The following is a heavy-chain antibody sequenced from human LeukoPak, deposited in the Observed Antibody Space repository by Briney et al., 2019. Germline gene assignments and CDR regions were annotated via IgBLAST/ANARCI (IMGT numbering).Heavy chain of an antibody. D-gene: IGHD6-13*01. Sequence: QPGGSLRLSCAASGFTFNRNAISWVRQAPGKGLEWVSTIGGSGDKTFYADSVKGRFTISRDNSKNTLYLQMNSLRAEDTAVYYCARDAAAAQQKGRYYYYYGMDVWGQGTTVTVSS. CDR1: GFTFNRNA. CDR2: IGGSGDKT. J-gene: IGHJ6*02. V-gene: IGHV3-23*01. CDR3: ARDAAAAQQKGRYYYYYGMDV.